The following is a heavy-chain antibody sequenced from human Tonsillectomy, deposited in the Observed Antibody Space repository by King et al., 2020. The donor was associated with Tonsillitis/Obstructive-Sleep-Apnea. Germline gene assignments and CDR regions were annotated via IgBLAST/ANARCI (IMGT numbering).Heavy chain of an antibody. CDR2: IKSKTDCGTT. CDR3: TTEGDYGFDY. J-gene: IGHJ4*02. CDR1: GFTFSNAW. Sequence: VQLVESGGGLVKPGGSLRLSCAASGFTFSNAWMSWVRQAPGKGLEWVGRIKSKTDCGTTDYAAPVKGRFTISRDDSKNTLYLQMNSLKTEDTAVYYCTTEGDYGFDYWGQGTLVTVSS. D-gene: IGHD4-17*01. V-gene: IGHV3-15*01.